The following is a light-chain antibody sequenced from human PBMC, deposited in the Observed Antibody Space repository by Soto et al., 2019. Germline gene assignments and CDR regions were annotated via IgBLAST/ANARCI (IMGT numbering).Light chain of an antibody. J-gene: IGKJ2*01. CDR3: QQYGGSPPYT. CDR2: GAS. Sequence: EIVLTQSPGTLSLSPGERATLSCRASHSVSSSYLAWYQHKPGQAPRLLIYGASSRATGIPDRFSGSGSGTDFTLTISRLEPEDFPVYSCQQYGGSPPYTFGQATKLEIK. V-gene: IGKV3-20*01. CDR1: HSVSSSY.